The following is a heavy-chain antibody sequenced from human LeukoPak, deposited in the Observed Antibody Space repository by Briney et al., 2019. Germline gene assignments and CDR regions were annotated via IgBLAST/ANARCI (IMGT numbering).Heavy chain of an antibody. V-gene: IGHV1-69*04. D-gene: IGHD3-22*01. CDR2: IIPILGIA. CDR3: ARGGSSGYSDH. Sequence: SVKVSCKASGGTFSSYAISWVRQAPGQGLEWMGKIIPILGIANYAQKFQGRVTITADKSTSTAYMELSSLRSEDTAVYYCARGGSSGYSDHWGQGTLVTVSS. J-gene: IGHJ5*02. CDR1: GGTFSSYA.